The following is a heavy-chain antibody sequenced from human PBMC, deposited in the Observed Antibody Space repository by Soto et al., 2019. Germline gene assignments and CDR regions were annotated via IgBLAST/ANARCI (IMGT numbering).Heavy chain of an antibody. J-gene: IGHJ5*02. D-gene: IGHD6-6*01. CDR1: GGTFSSYA. Sequence: GASVKVSCKASGGTFSSYAISWVRQAPGQGLEWMGGIIPIFGTANYAQKFQGRVTITADESTSTAYMELSSLRSEDTAVYYCAREVLAAPRWFDPWGQGTLVTVSS. CDR3: AREVLAAPRWFDP. V-gene: IGHV1-69*13. CDR2: IIPIFGTA.